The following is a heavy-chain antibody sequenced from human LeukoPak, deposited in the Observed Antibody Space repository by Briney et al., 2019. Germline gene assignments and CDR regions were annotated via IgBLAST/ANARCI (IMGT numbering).Heavy chain of an antibody. D-gene: IGHD2/OR15-2a*01. V-gene: IGHV3-21*01. CDR1: GFTFSDYN. CDR3: ATSPLWGYAFDI. Sequence: PGGSLRLSCAASGFTFSDYNMNWVRQSPEKGLEWVSSITSGTTYIYYADSVRGRFTLSRDNAKNSLYLQMNSLRAEDTAVYYCATSPLWGYAFDIWGQGTMVTVSS. J-gene: IGHJ3*02. CDR2: ITSGTTYI.